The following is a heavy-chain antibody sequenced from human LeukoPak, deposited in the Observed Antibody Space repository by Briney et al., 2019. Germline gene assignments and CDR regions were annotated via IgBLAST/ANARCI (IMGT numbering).Heavy chain of an antibody. CDR2: INPSGGGT. Sequence: ASVKVSCKASGYTFTSYYMHWARQAPGQGLEWMGKINPSGGGTSYAQKFLGRVTMTRDTSTSTVYMELSSLRSEDTAVYYCARTRYCTNGVCVGMDVWGQGTTVTVSS. J-gene: IGHJ6*02. CDR3: ARTRYCTNGVCVGMDV. D-gene: IGHD2-8*01. CDR1: GYTFTSYY. V-gene: IGHV1-46*01.